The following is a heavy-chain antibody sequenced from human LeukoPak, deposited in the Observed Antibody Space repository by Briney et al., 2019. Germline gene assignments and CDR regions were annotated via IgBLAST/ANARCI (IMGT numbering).Heavy chain of an antibody. V-gene: IGHV4-59*08. CDR1: GGSISSYY. D-gene: IGHD4-23*01. J-gene: IGHJ4*02. Sequence: SETLSLTCTGSGGSISSYYWSWIRQPPGKGLEWIGYIYYSGSTNYNPSLKSRVTVSVDTSKNQFSLKLSSVTAADTAVYYCARSNDYGGNPTFDYWGQGTLVTVSS. CDR3: ARSNDYGGNPTFDY. CDR2: IYYSGST.